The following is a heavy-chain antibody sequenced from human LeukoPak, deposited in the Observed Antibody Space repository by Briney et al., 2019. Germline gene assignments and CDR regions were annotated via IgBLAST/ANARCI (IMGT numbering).Heavy chain of an antibody. CDR3: ARVARFGQYYFDY. CDR1: GYTFTSYA. D-gene: IGHD3-10*01. Sequence: ASVKVSCKASGYTFTSYAMHWVRQAPGQSLEWMGWINAGNGNTKYSQKFQGRVTITRDTSASTAYMELSSLRSEDTAVYYCARVARFGQYYFDYWGQGTLVTVSS. J-gene: IGHJ4*02. CDR2: INAGNGNT. V-gene: IGHV1-3*01.